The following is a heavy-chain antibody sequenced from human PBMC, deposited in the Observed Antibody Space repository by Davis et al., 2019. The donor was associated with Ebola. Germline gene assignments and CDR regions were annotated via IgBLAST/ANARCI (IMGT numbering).Heavy chain of an antibody. Sequence: MPSETLSLTCTVSGGSINSYSWSWIRQSPGKGLEWLGYFYYSGGTKYNPSLKSRVTIPVDTSKNQFSLELTSVTAADTAVYYCARGAYFRGFHYGMDVWGKGTTVTVSS. CDR1: GGSINSYS. V-gene: IGHV4-59*01. CDR2: FYYSGGT. D-gene: IGHD2-21*01. J-gene: IGHJ6*04. CDR3: ARGAYFRGFHYGMDV.